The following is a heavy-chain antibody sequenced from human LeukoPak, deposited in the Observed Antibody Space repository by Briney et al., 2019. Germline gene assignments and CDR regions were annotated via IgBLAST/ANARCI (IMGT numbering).Heavy chain of an antibody. D-gene: IGHD3-9*01. CDR3: ARVDYDILTGLRQNWFDP. CDR1: GGSISSSSYY. CDR2: IYYSGST. Sequence: PSETLSLTCTVSGGSISSSSYYWGWIRQPPGKGLEWIGRIYYSGSTYYNPSLKSRVTISVDTSKNQFSLKLSSVTAADTAVYYCARVDYDILTGLRQNWFDPWGQGTLVTVSS. V-gene: IGHV4-39*07. J-gene: IGHJ5*02.